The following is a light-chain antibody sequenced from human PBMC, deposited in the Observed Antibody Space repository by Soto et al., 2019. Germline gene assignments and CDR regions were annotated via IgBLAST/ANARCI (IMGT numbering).Light chain of an antibody. J-gene: IGKJ4*01. CDR3: QQRSNWLT. Sequence: EIVLTQSPATLSLSPGERATLSCRASQSVSSYLAWYQQKPGQAPRLLIYDASNRATGIPARFSGSGSGTDITLTISSLAPEDFAVYYCQQRSNWLTFGGGTKVEIK. V-gene: IGKV3-11*01. CDR2: DAS. CDR1: QSVSSY.